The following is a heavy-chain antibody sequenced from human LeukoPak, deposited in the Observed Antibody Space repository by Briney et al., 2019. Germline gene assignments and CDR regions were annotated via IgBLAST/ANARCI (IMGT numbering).Heavy chain of an antibody. D-gene: IGHD3-3*01. J-gene: IGHJ3*02. V-gene: IGHV3-30*18. Sequence: GGSLRLSCAASGFTFSSYGMHWVRQAPGKGLEWVAVISYDGSNKYYADSVKGRFTISRDNSKNTLYLQMNSLRAEDTAAYYCAKDRVQTEWLDAFDIWGQGTMVTVSS. CDR1: GFTFSSYG. CDR3: AKDRVQTEWLDAFDI. CDR2: ISYDGSNK.